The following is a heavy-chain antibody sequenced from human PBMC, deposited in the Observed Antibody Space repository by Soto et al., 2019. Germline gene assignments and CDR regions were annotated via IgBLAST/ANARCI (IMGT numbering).Heavy chain of an antibody. CDR3: TTDPLDSSSDFDY. Sequence: GGSLRLSCAASGFTFSNAWMSWVRQAPGKGLEWVGRIKSKTDGGTTDYAAPVKGRFTISRDDSKNTLYLQMNSLKTEDTAVYYCTTDPLDSSSDFDYWGQGTLVTVSS. CDR2: IKSKTDGGTT. D-gene: IGHD6-6*01. J-gene: IGHJ4*02. V-gene: IGHV3-15*01. CDR1: GFTFSNAW.